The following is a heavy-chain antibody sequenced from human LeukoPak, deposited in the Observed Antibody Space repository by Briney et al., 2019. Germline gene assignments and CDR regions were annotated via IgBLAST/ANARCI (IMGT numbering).Heavy chain of an antibody. Sequence: PGGSLRLSCAASGFTFSSYGMHWVRQAPVKGLEWVAVISYDGSNKYYTDSVKGRFTISRDNSKNTLYLQMNSLRAEDTAVYYCAKSGSRYYYYSSGYYFDYWGQGTLVTVSS. V-gene: IGHV3-30*18. CDR3: AKSGSRYYYYSSGYYFDY. CDR1: GFTFSSYG. CDR2: ISYDGSNK. D-gene: IGHD3-22*01. J-gene: IGHJ4*02.